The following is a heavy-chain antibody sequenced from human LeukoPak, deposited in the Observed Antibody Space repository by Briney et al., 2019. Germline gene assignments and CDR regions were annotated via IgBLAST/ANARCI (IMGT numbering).Heavy chain of an antibody. D-gene: IGHD6-13*01. J-gene: IGHJ4*02. CDR1: GYTFTGYY. CDR3: ARDPRAGTFDY. CDR2: INPNSGGT. Sequence: AASVKVSCKASGYTFTGYYMHWVRQAPGQGLEWMGRINPNSGGTNYAQKFQGRVAMTRDTSISTAYMELSRLRSDDTAVYYCARDPRAGTFDYWGQGTLVTVSP. V-gene: IGHV1-2*06.